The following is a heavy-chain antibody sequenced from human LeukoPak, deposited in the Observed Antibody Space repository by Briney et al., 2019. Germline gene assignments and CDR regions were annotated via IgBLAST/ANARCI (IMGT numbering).Heavy chain of an antibody. CDR3: ARETSLPGYSGGLGFNY. CDR2: IYYYGNT. Sequence: SETLSLTCTVSGGSISSSNHYWGWIRQPPGKGQEWIGSIYYYGNTYYNPSLQSRVTISVDTSKSQFSLKLSSVTAADTAVYYCARETSLPGYSGGLGFNYWGQGTLVTVSS. CDR1: GGSISSSNHY. J-gene: IGHJ4*02. D-gene: IGHD6-19*01. V-gene: IGHV4-39*02.